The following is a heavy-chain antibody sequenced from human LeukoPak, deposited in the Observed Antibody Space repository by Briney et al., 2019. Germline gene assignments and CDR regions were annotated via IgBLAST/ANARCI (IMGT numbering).Heavy chain of an antibody. CDR3: ARAYYDSSGYHYFDY. CDR2: IRSSSRTI. D-gene: IGHD3-22*01. CDR1: GFTFSSYS. Sequence: GGSLRLSCAASGFTFSSYSMNWVRQAPGKGLEWVSYIRSSSRTIYYADSVKGRFTISRDNAKNSLYLQMNSLRAEDTAVYYCARAYYDSSGYHYFDYWGQGTPVTVSS. J-gene: IGHJ4*02. V-gene: IGHV3-48*01.